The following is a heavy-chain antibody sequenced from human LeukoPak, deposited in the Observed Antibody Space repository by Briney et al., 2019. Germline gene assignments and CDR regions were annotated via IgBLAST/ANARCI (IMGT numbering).Heavy chain of an antibody. V-gene: IGHV5-51*01. D-gene: IGHD5-18*01. CDR1: GYNFSRNW. CDR2: IYPGDSDT. J-gene: IGHJ4*02. Sequence: GESLKISCKGSGYNFSRNWIAWVRQMPGNGLEWMGIIYPGDSDTAYSPSFQGQVTVSADKSITTAYLQWSSLKASDTAMYYCARRGRYSYGSYFDYWGQGTLVTVSS. CDR3: ARRGRYSYGSYFDY.